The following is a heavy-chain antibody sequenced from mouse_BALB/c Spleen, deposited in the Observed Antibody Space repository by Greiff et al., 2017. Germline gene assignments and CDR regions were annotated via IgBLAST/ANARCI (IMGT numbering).Heavy chain of an antibody. V-gene: IGHV1S22*01. D-gene: IGHD1-2*01. J-gene: IGHJ2*01. Sequence: LQQPGSELVRPGASVKLSCKASGYTFTSYWMHWVKQRPGQGLEWIGNIYPGSGSTNYDEKFKNKATLTVDTSSSTAYMQLSSLTSEDSAVYYCTRRGYDGAFDYWGQGTTLTVSS. CDR2: IYPGSGST. CDR1: GYTFTSYW. CDR3: TRRGYDGAFDY.